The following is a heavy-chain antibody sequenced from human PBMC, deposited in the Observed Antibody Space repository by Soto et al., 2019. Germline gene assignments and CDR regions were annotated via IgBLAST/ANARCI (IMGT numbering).Heavy chain of an antibody. Sequence: EVQLVETGGGLIQPGGSLRLSCAASGFTVSSNYMSWVRQAPGKGLEWVSVIYSGGSTYYADSVKGRFTISRDNSKNTLYLQMNSLRAEDTAVYYCASSVLPFPGIAAAGTGYFDYWGQGTLVTVSS. CDR1: GFTVSSNY. CDR2: IYSGGST. D-gene: IGHD6-13*01. CDR3: ASSVLPFPGIAAAGTGYFDY. J-gene: IGHJ4*02. V-gene: IGHV3-53*02.